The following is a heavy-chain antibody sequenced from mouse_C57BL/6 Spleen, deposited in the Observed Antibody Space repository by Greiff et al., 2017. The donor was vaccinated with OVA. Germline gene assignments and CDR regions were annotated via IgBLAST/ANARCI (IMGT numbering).Heavy chain of an antibody. J-gene: IGHJ4*01. Sequence: EVKVEESGGGLVQPGGSLKLSCAASGFTFSDYYMYWVRQTPEKRLEWVAYISNGGGSTYYPDTVKGRFTISRDNAKNTLYLQMSRLKSEDTAMYYCASGVYAMDYWGQGTSVTVSS. CDR2: ISNGGGST. CDR3: ASGVYAMDY. V-gene: IGHV5-12*01. CDR1: GFTFSDYY.